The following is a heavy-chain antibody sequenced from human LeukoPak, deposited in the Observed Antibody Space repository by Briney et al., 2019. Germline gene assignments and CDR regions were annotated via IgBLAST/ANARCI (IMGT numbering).Heavy chain of an antibody. Sequence: ASVKVSCKASGYTFTSYGISWVRQAPGQGLEWIGWISAYNGNTNYAQKLQGRVTMTTDTSTSTAYMELRSLRSDDTAVYYCARGRITIFGVVIIPLDYWGQGTLVTVSS. CDR3: ARGRITIFGVVIIPLDY. D-gene: IGHD3-3*01. CDR2: ISAYNGNT. J-gene: IGHJ4*02. V-gene: IGHV1-18*01. CDR1: GYTFTSYG.